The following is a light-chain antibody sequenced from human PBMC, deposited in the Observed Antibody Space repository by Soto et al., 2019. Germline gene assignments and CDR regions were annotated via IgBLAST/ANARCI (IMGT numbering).Light chain of an antibody. CDR3: QKYNNGPRT. V-gene: IGKV1-27*01. CDR2: AAS. Sequence: DIQMTQSPSSLSASVGDRVTIACRASQDVSNFLAWFQHKPGKVPKLLIYAASTLQLGVPSRFSGSGSGTDFTLTISSLQPEDAATYYCQKYNNGPRTFGQGTKVEIK. J-gene: IGKJ1*01. CDR1: QDVSNF.